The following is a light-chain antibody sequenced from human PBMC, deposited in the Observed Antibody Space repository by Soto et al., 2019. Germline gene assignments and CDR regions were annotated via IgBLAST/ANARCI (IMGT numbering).Light chain of an antibody. CDR1: QSLTGW. CDR3: QQYRSYSPQNT. CDR2: KAS. J-gene: IGKJ2*01. V-gene: IGKV1-5*03. Sequence: DIQLTQSPSTLSASVGDRVTITCRASQSLTGWLAWYQQKPGQPPKLLIYKASSLETGVPSRFSGSESGTEFTLTISSLQPDDFGTYYCQQYRSYSPQNTCGHGTKLEIK.